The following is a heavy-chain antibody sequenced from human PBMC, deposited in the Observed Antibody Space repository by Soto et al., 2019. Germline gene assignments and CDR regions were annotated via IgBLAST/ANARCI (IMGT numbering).Heavy chain of an antibody. CDR3: ARDSLDSSGFLPFDY. V-gene: IGHV3-30-3*01. Sequence: QVQLVESGGGVVQPGRSLRLSCAASGFTFSSYAMHWVRQAPGKGLEWVAVISYDGSNKYYADSVKGRFTISRDNSKNTLYLQMNSLRAEDTGVYFCARDSLDSSGFLPFDYWGQGTLVTVSS. D-gene: IGHD3-22*01. CDR1: GFTFSSYA. J-gene: IGHJ4*02. CDR2: ISYDGSNK.